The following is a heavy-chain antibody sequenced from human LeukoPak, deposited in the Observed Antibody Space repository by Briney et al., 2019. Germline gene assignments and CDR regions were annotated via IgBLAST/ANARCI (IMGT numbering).Heavy chain of an antibody. V-gene: IGHV1-69*13. CDR1: GGTFNSYA. Sequence: ASVKVSCKASGGTFNSYAISWVRQAPGQGLEWMGGIIPIFGTANYAQKFQGRVTITADESTSTAYMELSSLRSEDTAVYYCAREGYYYGSGSYFNYWGQGTLVTVSS. J-gene: IGHJ4*02. D-gene: IGHD3-10*01. CDR3: AREGYYYGSGSYFNY. CDR2: IIPIFGTA.